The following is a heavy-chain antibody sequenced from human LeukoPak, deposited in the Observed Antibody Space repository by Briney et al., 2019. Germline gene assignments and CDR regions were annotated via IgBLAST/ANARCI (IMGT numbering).Heavy chain of an antibody. D-gene: IGHD6-19*01. Sequence: SETLSLTCTVSGGSISSDYWSWIRQPPRKGLEWIGYIYYSGSTNYNPSLKSRVTISVDTSKNQFSLKLSSVTAADTAVYYCARAPLGGWGKVWFDYWGQGTLVTVSS. CDR3: ARAPLGGWGKVWFDY. CDR2: IYYSGST. V-gene: IGHV4-59*01. J-gene: IGHJ4*02. CDR1: GGSISSDY.